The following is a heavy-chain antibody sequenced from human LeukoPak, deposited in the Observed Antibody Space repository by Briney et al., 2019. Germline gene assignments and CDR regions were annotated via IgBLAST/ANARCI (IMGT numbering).Heavy chain of an antibody. J-gene: IGHJ4*02. CDR3: AGAEAVPGTFDY. V-gene: IGHV4-59*01. CDR1: GGSISSYY. D-gene: IGHD6-19*01. CDR2: IYYSGST. Sequence: SETLSLTCTVSGGSISSYYCSWIRQPPGKGLEWIGYIYYSGSTNYNPSLKSRVTISVDTSKNQFSLKLSSVTAADTAVYYCAGAEAVPGTFDYWGQGTLVTVSS.